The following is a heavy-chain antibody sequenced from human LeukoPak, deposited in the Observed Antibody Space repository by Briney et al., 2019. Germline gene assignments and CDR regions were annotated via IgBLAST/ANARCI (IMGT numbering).Heavy chain of an antibody. CDR3: ARVSPDCTNGVCYTGWFDP. CDR1: GFTFSNYG. V-gene: IGHV3-33*01. Sequence: GGSLRLSCAASGFTFSNYGMHRVRQAPGTGLEWVAVIWYDGSNKYYADSVKGRFTISRDNSKNTLYLQMNSLRAEDPAVYNCARVSPDCTNGVCYTGWFDPWGQGTLVTVSS. CDR2: IWYDGSNK. D-gene: IGHD2-8*01. J-gene: IGHJ5*02.